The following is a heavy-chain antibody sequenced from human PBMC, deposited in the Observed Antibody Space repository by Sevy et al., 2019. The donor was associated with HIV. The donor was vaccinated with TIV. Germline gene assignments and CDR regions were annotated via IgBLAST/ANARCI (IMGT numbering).Heavy chain of an antibody. J-gene: IGHJ4*02. V-gene: IGHV4-39*01. CDR3: ARHQIELGAYCGGDCYIFDY. CDR1: GGSISSSSYY. CDR2: IYYSGST. D-gene: IGHD2-21*02. Sequence: SETLSLTCTVSGGSISSSSYYWGWIRQPPGKGLEWIGSIYYSGSTYYNPSLKSRVTISVDTSKNQFSLKLSSVTAADTAVYYCARHQIELGAYCGGDCYIFDYWGQGTLVTVSS.